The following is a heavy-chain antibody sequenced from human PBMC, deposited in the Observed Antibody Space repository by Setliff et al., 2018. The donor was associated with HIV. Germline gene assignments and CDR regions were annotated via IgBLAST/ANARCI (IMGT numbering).Heavy chain of an antibody. V-gene: IGHV4-31*03. CDR3: ARLSSRSHPNFDY. CDR2: IYYIGST. J-gene: IGHJ4*02. CDR1: GGSISSGGYY. Sequence: SETLSLTCTVSGGSISSGGYYWSWIRQHPGKGLEWIGYIYYIGSTFYNPSLKSRVTISVDTSKNHFSLNLNSVTAADTAVYYCARLSSRSHPNFDYWGQGTLVTVSS. D-gene: IGHD6-13*01.